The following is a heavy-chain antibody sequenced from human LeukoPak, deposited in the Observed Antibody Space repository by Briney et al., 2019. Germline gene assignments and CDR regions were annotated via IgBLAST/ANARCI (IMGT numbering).Heavy chain of an antibody. CDR3: ARTYSGSYYVENDY. J-gene: IGHJ4*02. CDR2: ISSSSSYI. D-gene: IGHD1-26*01. CDR1: GFTFSSYA. V-gene: IGHV3-21*01. Sequence: PGGSLRLSCAASGFTFSSYAMSWVRQAPGKGLEWVSSISSSSSYIYYADSVKGRFTISRDNAKNSLYLQMNSLRAEDTAVYYCARTYSGSYYVENDYWGQGTLVTVSS.